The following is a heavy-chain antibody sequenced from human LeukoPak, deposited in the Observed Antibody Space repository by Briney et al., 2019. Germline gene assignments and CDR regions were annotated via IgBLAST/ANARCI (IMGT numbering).Heavy chain of an antibody. CDR3: ARVRSIYFDY. CDR1: GYNFTNFG. J-gene: IGHJ4*02. V-gene: IGHV1-18*01. Sequence: GASVKVSCKASGYNFTNFGISWVRLAPGQEPEWMGWISPYNGKTNYAQKLQGRVTMTTDTSTSTAYMELRSLRSDDTAVYYCARVRSIYFDYWGQGTLVTVSS. D-gene: IGHD6-6*01. CDR2: ISPYNGKT.